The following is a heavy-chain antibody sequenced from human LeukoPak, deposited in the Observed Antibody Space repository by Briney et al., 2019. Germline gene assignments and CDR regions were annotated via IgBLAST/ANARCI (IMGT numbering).Heavy chain of an antibody. CDR1: GGSISSDY. CDR3: ARDRAHFAY. CDR2: IYTSGIT. Sequence: SETLSLTCSVSGGSISSDYWSWIRQPAGKGLEWIGRIYTSGITNYNPSLRSRVSMSEDTSENQFSLKLKSVTAADTAVYYCARDRAHFAYWGLGTLVTVSS. J-gene: IGHJ4*02. V-gene: IGHV4-4*07.